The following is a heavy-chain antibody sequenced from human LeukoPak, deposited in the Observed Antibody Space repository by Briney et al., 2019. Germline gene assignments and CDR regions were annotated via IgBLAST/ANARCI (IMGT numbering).Heavy chain of an antibody. CDR3: AKWGDFWTGLNNWYFEL. CDR2: ISGSGRDT. V-gene: IGHV3-23*01. J-gene: IGHJ2*01. Sequence: PGGSLRLSCAASGLTFPRYAFAWVRQAPGRGLQWVSGISGSGRDTFYSDSVEGRFTISRDNSKNTHYLQMSSLTAEDTAVYYCAKWGDFWTGLNNWYFELWGRGTLVTVSS. CDR1: GLTFPRYA. D-gene: IGHD3/OR15-3a*01.